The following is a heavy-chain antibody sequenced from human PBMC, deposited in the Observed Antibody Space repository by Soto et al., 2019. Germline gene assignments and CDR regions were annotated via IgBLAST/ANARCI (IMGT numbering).Heavy chain of an antibody. CDR2: IGSAGDT. Sequence: SLRLSCAASGVTFSSYAVHWVRQPTGKGLEWVSVIGSAGDTYYPGSVKGRFTISRENAKNSLYLQMNSLRAEDTAVYYCARGYLGSFDYWGQGTLVTVS. CDR3: ARGYLGSFDY. CDR1: GVTFSSYA. V-gene: IGHV3-13*01. D-gene: IGHD7-27*01. J-gene: IGHJ4*02.